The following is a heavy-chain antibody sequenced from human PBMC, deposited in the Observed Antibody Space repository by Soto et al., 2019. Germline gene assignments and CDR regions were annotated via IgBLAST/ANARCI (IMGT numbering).Heavy chain of an antibody. V-gene: IGHV3-30*18. CDR1: GFTFSNYA. J-gene: IGHJ4*02. CDR3: AKDGAIAAADYFFDY. D-gene: IGHD6-13*01. Sequence: QVQLVESGGGVVQPGRSLKLSCAASGFTFSNYAIHWVRQAPGKGLEWVAVIASEGKDKRYADSVKGRFTISKDNSKNTVYLQMNSLRGEDTAVYYCAKDGAIAAADYFFDYWGQGSLVTVSS. CDR2: IASEGKDK.